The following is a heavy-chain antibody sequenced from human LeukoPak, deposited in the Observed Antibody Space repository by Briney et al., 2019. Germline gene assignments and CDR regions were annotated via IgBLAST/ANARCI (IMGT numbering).Heavy chain of an antibody. D-gene: IGHD1-14*01. CDR1: GYTFTGYY. CDR3: ARDRTRYYYYSYMDV. Sequence: GASVKVSCKASGYTFTGYYMHWVRQAPGQGLEWMGWINTNSGGTNYAQKFQGRVTMTRDTSISTAYMELSRLRSDDTAVYYCARDRTRYYYYSYMDVWGKGTAVTISS. V-gene: IGHV1-2*02. CDR2: INTNSGGT. J-gene: IGHJ6*03.